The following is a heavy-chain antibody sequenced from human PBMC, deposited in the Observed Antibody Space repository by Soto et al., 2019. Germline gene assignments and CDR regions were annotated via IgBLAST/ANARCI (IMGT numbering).Heavy chain of an antibody. CDR3: TRYYYDSSGYYVY. Sequence: PGGSLRLSCAASVFTFSGSAMHWVRQASGKGLEWVGRIRSKANSYATAYAASVKGRFTISRDDSKNTAYLQMNSLKTEDTAVYYCTRYYYDSSGYYVYWGQGTLVTVSS. CDR1: VFTFSGSA. J-gene: IGHJ4*02. D-gene: IGHD3-22*01. V-gene: IGHV3-73*01. CDR2: IRSKANSYAT.